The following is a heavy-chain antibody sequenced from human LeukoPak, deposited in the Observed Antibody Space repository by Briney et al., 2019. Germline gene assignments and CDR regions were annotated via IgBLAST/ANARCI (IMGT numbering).Heavy chain of an antibody. J-gene: IGHJ6*02. D-gene: IGHD3-10*01. CDR1: GFTFSNAW. V-gene: IGHV3-15*01. CDR2: IKSKTDGGTT. CDR3: TTGGWFGEFYYYYSMDV. Sequence: GGSLRLSCAASGFTFSNAWMSWVRQAPGKGLEWVGRIKSKTDGGTTGYAAPVKGRFTISRDDSKNTLYLQMNSLKTEDTAVYYCTTGGWFGEFYYYYSMDVWGQGTTVTVSS.